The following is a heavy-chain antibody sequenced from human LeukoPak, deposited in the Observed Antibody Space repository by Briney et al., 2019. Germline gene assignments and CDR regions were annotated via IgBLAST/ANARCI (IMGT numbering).Heavy chain of an antibody. D-gene: IGHD3-10*01. CDR3: ARDSLPTYYYGSGSYYGYFQH. J-gene: IGHJ1*01. V-gene: IGHV1-3*01. CDR1: GYTFTSYA. Sequence: GASVKVSCKASGYTFTSYAMHWVRQAPGQRLEWMGWINAGNGNTKYSQKFQGRVTITRDTSASTAYMELSSPRSEDTAVYYCARDSLPTYYYGSGSYYGYFQHWGQGTLVTVSS. CDR2: INAGNGNT.